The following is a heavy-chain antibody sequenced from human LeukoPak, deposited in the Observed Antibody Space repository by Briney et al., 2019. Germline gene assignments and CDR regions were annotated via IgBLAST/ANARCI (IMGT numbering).Heavy chain of an antibody. D-gene: IGHD3-22*01. CDR2: IYNSGIT. CDR3: ARWVTYYYDSSGYQYDAFDI. J-gene: IGHJ3*02. Sequence: GGSLRLSCAASGFIVSTKYMSWVRQAPGKGLEWVSVIYNSGITYYADSVKGRFTISRHNSKNTLYLQMNSLRAEDTAVYYCARWVTYYYDSSGYQYDAFDIWGQGTMVTVSS. CDR1: GFIVSTKY. V-gene: IGHV3-53*04.